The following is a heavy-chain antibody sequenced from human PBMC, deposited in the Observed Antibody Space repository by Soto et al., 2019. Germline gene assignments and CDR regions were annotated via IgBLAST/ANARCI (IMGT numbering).Heavy chain of an antibody. V-gene: IGHV3-15*07. Sequence: EVQLVASGGGLVKPGGSLRLSCAASGFTFSNAWMNWVRQAPGKGLEWVGRIKSKTDGGTTDYAAPVKGRLTISRDDSTNTLYLQMSSLKTEDTAVYYCGTEMGFGEYRNLFDYWGQGTLVTFSS. D-gene: IGHD3-10*01. J-gene: IGHJ4*02. CDR2: IKSKTDGGTT. CDR1: GFTFSNAW. CDR3: GTEMGFGEYRNLFDY.